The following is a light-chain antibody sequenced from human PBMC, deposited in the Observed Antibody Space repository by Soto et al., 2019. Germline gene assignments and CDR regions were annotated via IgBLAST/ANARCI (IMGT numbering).Light chain of an antibody. V-gene: IGKV3-11*01. CDR3: QQRSNWPPVT. CDR1: QSVSSY. CDR2: DAS. J-gene: IGKJ4*01. Sequence: EIVLTQSPATLSLSPGERATLSCRASQSVSSYLAWYQQKPGQAPRLLIYDASNRATGIPARFSGSGSGTAFTPTISSLEPEDFAVYYGQQRSNWPPVTFGGGTKVEIK.